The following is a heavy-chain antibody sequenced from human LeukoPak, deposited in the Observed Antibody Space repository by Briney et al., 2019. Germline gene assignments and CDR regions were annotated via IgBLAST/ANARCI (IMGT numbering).Heavy chain of an antibody. V-gene: IGHV3-23*01. CDR1: GFTFSSYA. Sequence: GGSLRLSCAASGFTFSSYAMSWVRQAPGKGLEWVSVISGSGVNTYYADSVKGRFTISRDNSKNTLYLQMNSLRAEDTAVYYCAKVGTNWGIAAAGMDFDYWGQGTLVTVSS. J-gene: IGHJ4*02. D-gene: IGHD6-13*01. CDR3: AKVGTNWGIAAAGMDFDY. CDR2: ISGSGVNT.